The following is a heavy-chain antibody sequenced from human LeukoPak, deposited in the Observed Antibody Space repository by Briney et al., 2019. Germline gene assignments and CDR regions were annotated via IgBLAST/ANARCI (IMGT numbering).Heavy chain of an antibody. CDR2: FDPEDGET. J-gene: IGHJ4*02. CDR3: ARTWSAAGTLNYFDY. V-gene: IGHV1-24*01. Sequence: VASVKVSCKVSGYTLTELSMHWVRQAPGKGLEWMGGFDPEDGETIYAQKFQGRVTMTEDTSTDTAYMELSSLRSEDTAVYYCARTWSAAGTLNYFDYWGQGTLVTVSS. D-gene: IGHD6-13*01. CDR1: GYTLTELS.